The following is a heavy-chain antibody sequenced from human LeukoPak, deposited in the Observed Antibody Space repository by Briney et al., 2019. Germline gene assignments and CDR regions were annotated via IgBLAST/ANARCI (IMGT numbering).Heavy chain of an antibody. D-gene: IGHD5-18*01. CDR1: GYTLTELS. CDR2: FDPEDGET. CDR3: ATELGGYSYGLPVDY. J-gene: IGHJ4*02. V-gene: IGHV1-24*01. Sequence: ASVKVSCKVSGYTLTELSMHWVRQAPGKGLEWMGGFDPEDGETTYAQKFQGRVTMTEDTSTDTAYMELSSLRSEDTAVYYCATELGGYSYGLPVDYWGQGTLVTVSS.